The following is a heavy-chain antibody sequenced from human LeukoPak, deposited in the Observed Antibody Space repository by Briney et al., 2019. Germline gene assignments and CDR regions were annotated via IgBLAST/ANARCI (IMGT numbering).Heavy chain of an antibody. J-gene: IGHJ4*02. D-gene: IGHD1-26*01. Sequence: SETLSLTCTVSGGSISSSSYYWGWIRQPPGKGLEWIGSIYYSGSTYYNPSLKSRVTISVDTSKNQFSLKLSSVTAADTAVYYCARDWYSGSYPIDYWGQGTLVTVSS. CDR3: ARDWYSGSYPIDY. CDR1: GGSISSSSYY. CDR2: IYYSGST. V-gene: IGHV4-39*07.